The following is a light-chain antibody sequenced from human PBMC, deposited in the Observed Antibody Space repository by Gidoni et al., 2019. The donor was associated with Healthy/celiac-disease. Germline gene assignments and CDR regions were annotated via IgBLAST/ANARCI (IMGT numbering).Light chain of an antibody. CDR3: QQYNNWPPWT. CDR2: GAS. Sequence: IVMTQSPATLSVSPGERATLSCRASQSVSSNLGWYQQKPGQAPRLLIYGASTRATGIPARFSGSGSGTEFTLTISSLQSEDFAVYYCQQYNNWPPWTFGQGTKVEIK. V-gene: IGKV3-15*01. CDR1: QSVSSN. J-gene: IGKJ1*01.